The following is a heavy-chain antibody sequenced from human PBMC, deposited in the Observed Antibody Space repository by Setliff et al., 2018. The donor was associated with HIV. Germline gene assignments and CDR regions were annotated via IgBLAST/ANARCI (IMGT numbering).Heavy chain of an antibody. CDR3: AKDQGDVINGDGYFDY. J-gene: IGHJ4*02. Sequence: PGGSLRLSCAASGFSFSGYGMHWVRQAPGKGLEWVAVIWFDGSNKYYGESVKGRFTISRDNSKNTLCLQMNSLRVEDTAVYYCAKDQGDVINGDGYFDYWGQGTLVTV. V-gene: IGHV3-33*06. CDR1: GFSFSGYG. CDR2: IWFDGSNK. D-gene: IGHD4-17*01.